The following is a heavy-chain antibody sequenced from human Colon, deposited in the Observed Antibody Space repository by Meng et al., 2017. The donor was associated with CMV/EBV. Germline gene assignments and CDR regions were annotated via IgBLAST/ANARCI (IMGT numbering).Heavy chain of an antibody. D-gene: IGHD1-1*01. V-gene: IGHV5-51*01. CDR3: VRLGYTGYFDF. Sequence: GGSLRLSCPGSGYTFTNFWIAWVRLVPGKGLEWMGTIYSDDSDVKYKPTFRGQVTISADKSIDTAFLQLNRLEAADTAMYYCVRLGYTGYFDFWAQGTLVTVSS. CDR1: GYTFTNFW. CDR2: IYSDDSDV. J-gene: IGHJ4*02.